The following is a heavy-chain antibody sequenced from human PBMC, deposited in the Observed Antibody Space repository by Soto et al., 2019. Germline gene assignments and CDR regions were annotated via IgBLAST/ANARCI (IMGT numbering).Heavy chain of an antibody. CDR3: AXXXXXXXXXXXXX. J-gene: IGHJ4*02. V-gene: IGHV1-69*01. CDR2: IIPIFGTA. Sequence: GQGLEWMGGIIPIFGTANYAQKFQGRVTITADESTSTAYMELSSLRSEDTAVYYCAXXXXXXXXXXXXXXGQGTLVTVSS.